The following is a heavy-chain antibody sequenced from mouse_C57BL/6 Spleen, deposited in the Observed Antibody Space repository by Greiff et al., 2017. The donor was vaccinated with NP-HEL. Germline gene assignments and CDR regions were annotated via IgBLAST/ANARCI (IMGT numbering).Heavy chain of an antibody. J-gene: IGHJ1*03. CDR2: IYPGGGYT. CDR3: ARSRDIYYYGSSYWYCDV. Sequence: QVQLQQSGAELVRPGTSVKMSCKASGYTFTNYWIGWAKQRPGHGLEWIGDIYPGGGYTNYNEKFKGKATLTADKSSSTAYMQFSSLTSEDSAIYYCARSRDIYYYGSSYWYCDVWGTGTTVTVSS. V-gene: IGHV1-63*01. D-gene: IGHD1-1*01. CDR1: GYTFTNYW.